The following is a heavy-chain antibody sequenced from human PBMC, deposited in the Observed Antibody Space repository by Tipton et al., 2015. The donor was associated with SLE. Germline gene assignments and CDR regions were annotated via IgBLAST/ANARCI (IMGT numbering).Heavy chain of an antibody. CDR2: IYYSGST. CDR3: ARGSSSWDFDY. V-gene: IGHV4-59*01. D-gene: IGHD6-13*01. J-gene: IGHJ4*02. CDR1: GGSISSYS. Sequence: TLSLTCTVSGGSISSYSWSWIRQPPGKGLEWIGYIYYSGSTNYNPSLKSRVTISVDTSKNQFSLKLSSVTAADTAVYYCARGSSSWDFDYWGQGTLVTVSS.